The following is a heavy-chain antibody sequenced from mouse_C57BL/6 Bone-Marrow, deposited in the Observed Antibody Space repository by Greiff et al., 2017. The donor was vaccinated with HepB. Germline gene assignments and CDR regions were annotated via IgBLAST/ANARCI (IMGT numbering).Heavy chain of an antibody. V-gene: IGHV1-64*01. CDR2: IHPNSGST. J-gene: IGHJ3*01. Sequence: QVQLKQPGAELVKPGASVKLSCKASGYTFTSYWMHWVKQRPGQGLEWIGMIHPNSGSTNYNEKFKSKATLTVDKSSSTAYMQLSSLTSEDSAVYYCARIYDGYWAWFAYWGQGTLVTVSA. CDR3: ARIYDGYWAWFAY. D-gene: IGHD2-3*01. CDR1: GYTFTSYW.